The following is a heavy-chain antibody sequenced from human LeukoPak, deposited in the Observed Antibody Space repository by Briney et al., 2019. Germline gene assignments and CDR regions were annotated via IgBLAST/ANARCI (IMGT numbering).Heavy chain of an antibody. Sequence: SETLSLTCTVSGGSISSYYWHWIRQPPGKGLEWIGYISYSGSTNYNPSLKSRVTISVDTSKNQFSLKLSSVTAADTAVYYCARDGGLSSPFDYWGQGTLVTVSS. CDR2: ISYSGST. CDR3: ARDGGLSSPFDY. V-gene: IGHV4-59*01. CDR1: GGSISSYY. D-gene: IGHD6-6*01. J-gene: IGHJ4*02.